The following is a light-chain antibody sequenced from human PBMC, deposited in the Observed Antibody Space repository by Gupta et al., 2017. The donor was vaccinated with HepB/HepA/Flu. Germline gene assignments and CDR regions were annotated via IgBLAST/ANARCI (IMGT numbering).Light chain of an antibody. J-gene: IGKJ1*01. Sequence: DIHLTQSPSTLSASVGDRVTITCRASQSISSWLAWYQQKPGKAPKLLIYKASSLESGVPSRFSGSGSGTEFTLTISSLQPDDFATYYCQQYNTAWTFGQGTKVEIK. CDR1: QSISSW. CDR3: QQYNTAWT. V-gene: IGKV1-5*03. CDR2: KAS.